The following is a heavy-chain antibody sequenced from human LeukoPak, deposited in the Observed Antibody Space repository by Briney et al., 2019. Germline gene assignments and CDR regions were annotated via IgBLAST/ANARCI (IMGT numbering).Heavy chain of an antibody. CDR2: MNPNSGGT. J-gene: IGHJ4*02. Sequence: ASVKVSCKTSGYTFTNNGNYMHWVRQAPGQGPEWMGWMNPNSGGTNYAQNFQGRVTMTRDTSISTAYMELSRLTSEDTAVYYCARGLLRELLGLDYWGQGTLVTVSS. D-gene: IGHD3-10*01. V-gene: IGHV1-2*02. CDR3: ARGLLRELLGLDY. CDR1: GYTFTNNGNY.